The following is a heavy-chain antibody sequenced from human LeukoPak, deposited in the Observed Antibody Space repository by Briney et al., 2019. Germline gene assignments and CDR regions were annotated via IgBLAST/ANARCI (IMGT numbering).Heavy chain of an antibody. Sequence: SETLSLTCTVSGGSISSGDYYWSWIRQPPGKGLEWIGYIYYSGGTYYNPSLKSRVTISVDTSKNQFSLKLSSVTAADTAVYYCARDQEKYYYDSSGYRYYYYMDVWGKGTTVTVSS. V-gene: IGHV4-30-4*08. CDR1: GGSISSGDYY. J-gene: IGHJ6*03. CDR3: ARDQEKYYYDSSGYRYYYYMDV. D-gene: IGHD3-22*01. CDR2: IYYSGGT.